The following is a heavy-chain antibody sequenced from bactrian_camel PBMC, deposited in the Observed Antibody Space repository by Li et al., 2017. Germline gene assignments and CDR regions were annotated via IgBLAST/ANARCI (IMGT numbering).Heavy chain of an antibody. D-gene: IGHD1*01. CDR1: GYRHSSGV. CDR3: NGRFGTDDSLYDY. Sequence: VQLVESGGGSVQTGGSLRLSCTASGYRHSSGVCAGWFRQAPGKGREGVASIRDGGTTTNYASSVRGRFTISRDNAKKTVTLQMNNLKPEDTARYYCNGRFGTDDSLYDYWGQGTQVTVS. CDR2: IRDGGTTT. V-gene: IGHV3S40*01. J-gene: IGHJ4*01.